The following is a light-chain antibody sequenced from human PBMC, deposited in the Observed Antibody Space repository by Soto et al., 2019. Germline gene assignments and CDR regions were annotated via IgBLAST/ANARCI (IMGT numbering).Light chain of an antibody. V-gene: IGKV1-6*02. Sequence: QMTQSPSSLSASVGATVTITCRASQDIRNELGWYQQKPGTAPKFLIYAASSLHSGVPSRFSVIVSGTDFTLNLRGLQPEDGATYYGLQERGYPRTFGQGTKVDIK. CDR3: LQERGYPRT. J-gene: IGKJ1*01. CDR2: AAS. CDR1: QDIRNE.